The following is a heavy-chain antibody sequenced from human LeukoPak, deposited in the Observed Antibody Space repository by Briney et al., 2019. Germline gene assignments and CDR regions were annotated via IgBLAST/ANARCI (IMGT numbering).Heavy chain of an antibody. V-gene: IGHV3-48*01. CDR3: ARGYSSGWIYYYYHGMDV. Sequence: GGSLRLSCAASGFTFSSYSMNWVRQAPGKGLEWVSYISSSSSTIYYADSVKGRFTISRDNAKNSLYLQMNSLRAEDTAVYYCARGYSSGWIYYYYHGMDVWGQGTTVTVSS. CDR1: GFTFSSYS. CDR2: ISSSSSTI. D-gene: IGHD6-19*01. J-gene: IGHJ6*02.